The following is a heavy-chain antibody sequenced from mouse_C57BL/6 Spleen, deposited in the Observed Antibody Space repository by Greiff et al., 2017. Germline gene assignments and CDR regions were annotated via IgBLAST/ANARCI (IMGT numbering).Heavy chain of an antibody. V-gene: IGHV1-26*01. CDR2: INPNNGGT. CDR3: AGYGNYDAMDY. Sequence: EVQLRQSGPELVKPGASVKISCKASGYTFTDYYMNWVKQSHGKSLEWIGDINPNNGGTSYNQKFKGKATLTVDKSSSTAYMELRSLTSEDSAVYYCAGYGNYDAMDYWGQGTSVTVSS. J-gene: IGHJ4*01. CDR1: GYTFTDYY. D-gene: IGHD2-1*01.